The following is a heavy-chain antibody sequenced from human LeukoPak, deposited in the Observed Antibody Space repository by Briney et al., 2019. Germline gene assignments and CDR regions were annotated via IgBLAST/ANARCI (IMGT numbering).Heavy chain of an antibody. Sequence: SETLSLTCGVSGGSISSYYWSWIRQAPGKGLEWIGYIYSSGSTNYNPSLKSRVTISVDTSKNQFSLKLSSVTAADTAVYYCARGGYSGYQYYYYYYMDVWGKGTTVTISS. CDR2: IYSSGST. CDR3: ARGGYSGYQYYYYYYMDV. V-gene: IGHV4-59*08. J-gene: IGHJ6*03. CDR1: GGSISSYY. D-gene: IGHD5-12*01.